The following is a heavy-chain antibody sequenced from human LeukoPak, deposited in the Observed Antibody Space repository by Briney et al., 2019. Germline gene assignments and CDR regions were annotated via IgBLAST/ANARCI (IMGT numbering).Heavy chain of an antibody. Sequence: ASVKVSCKTYGYIFTKYVISWVRQAPGQGLEWMGWISAYIGNTNYAQKLQGRVTMTTDTSTNTAYMELRSLTSDDTAVYYCARAWDCSSTTCYVYFDYCGPGSLVTVSS. D-gene: IGHD2-2*01. CDR3: ARAWDCSSTTCYVYFDY. V-gene: IGHV1-18*01. J-gene: IGHJ4*02. CDR2: ISAYIGNT. CDR1: GYIFTKYV.